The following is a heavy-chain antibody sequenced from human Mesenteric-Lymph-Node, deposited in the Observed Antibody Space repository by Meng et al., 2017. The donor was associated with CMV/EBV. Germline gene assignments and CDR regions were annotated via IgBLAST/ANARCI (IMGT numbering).Heavy chain of an antibody. Sequence: ASVKVSCKASGYTFTNYDINWVRQATGQGLEWMGWMNPSTGNTGFAEKFQGRVTMTRNLSISSAYMELSNRRSEDTAVYYCARDSDYYDSSDPTLDNWGQGTLVTVSS. J-gene: IGHJ4*02. CDR2: MNPSTGNT. CDR1: GYTFTNYD. CDR3: ARDSDYYDSSDPTLDN. V-gene: IGHV1-8*01. D-gene: IGHD3-22*01.